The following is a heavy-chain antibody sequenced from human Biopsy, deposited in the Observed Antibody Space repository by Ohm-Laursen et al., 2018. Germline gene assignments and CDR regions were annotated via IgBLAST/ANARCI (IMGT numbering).Heavy chain of an antibody. J-gene: IGHJ6*02. CDR3: ARVAGGYAYYYGMDV. V-gene: IGHV4-59*04. CDR1: GDSISTYY. D-gene: IGHD5-12*01. Sequence: SDTLSLTCTVSGDSISTYYWSWIRQPPGKGLEWIGNIYYDGITYYNPSLKSRVAMSVDTSKNQFSPRLTSVTAADTAVYYCARVAGGYAYYYGMDVWGQGTTVIVSS. CDR2: IYYDGIT.